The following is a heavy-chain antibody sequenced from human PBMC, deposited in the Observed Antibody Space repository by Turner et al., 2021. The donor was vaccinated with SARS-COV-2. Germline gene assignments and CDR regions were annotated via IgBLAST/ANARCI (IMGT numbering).Heavy chain of an antibody. D-gene: IGHD3-9*01. J-gene: IGHJ6*02. CDR2: IYSGGST. V-gene: IGHV3-53*04. CDR1: GFTVSSNY. Sequence: EVQLVESGGGLVQPGGSLRPSCAASGFTVSSNYMSWVRQAPGKGLELVSLIYSGGSTYYADSVKGRFTISRHNSKNTLYLQMNSLRAEDTAVYYCARDLNYYGMDVWGQGTTVTVSS. CDR3: ARDLNYYGMDV.